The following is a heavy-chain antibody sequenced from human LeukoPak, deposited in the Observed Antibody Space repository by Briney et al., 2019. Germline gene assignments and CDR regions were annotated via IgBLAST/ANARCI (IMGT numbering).Heavy chain of an antibody. CDR3: ARAGSELRFLEWLAVDP. Sequence: SETLSLTCTVSGGSISSGDYYWSWLRQPPGKGLEWIGYIYYSGSTYYNPSLKSRLTISVDTYKNQLSLKLSSVTAADTAVYYCARAGSELRFLEWLAVDPWGQGTLVTVSS. J-gene: IGHJ5*02. CDR1: GGSISSGDYY. D-gene: IGHD3-3*01. CDR2: IYYSGST. V-gene: IGHV4-30-4*08.